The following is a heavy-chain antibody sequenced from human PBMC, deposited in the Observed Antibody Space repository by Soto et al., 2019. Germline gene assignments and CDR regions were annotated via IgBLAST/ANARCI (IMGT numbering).Heavy chain of an antibody. J-gene: IGHJ4*02. V-gene: IGHV3-21*01. Sequence: GGSLRLSCAASGFTFGDFGMHWVRQAPGKGLEWVSSISSSSSYIYYADSVKGRFTISRDNAKNSLYLQMNSLRAEDTAVYYCARDNSGSPSYWGQGTLVTVSS. CDR3: ARDNSGSPSY. CDR1: GFTFGDFG. CDR2: ISSSSSYI. D-gene: IGHD1-26*01.